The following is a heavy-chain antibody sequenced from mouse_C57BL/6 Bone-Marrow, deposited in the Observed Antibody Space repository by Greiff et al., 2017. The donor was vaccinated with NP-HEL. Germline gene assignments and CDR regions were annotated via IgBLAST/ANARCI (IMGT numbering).Heavy chain of an antibody. CDR1: GYTFTDYE. D-gene: IGHD1-1*01. CDR3: TRAGSSSAWFAY. CDR2: IDPETGGT. J-gene: IGHJ3*01. Sequence: QVHVKQSGAELVRPGASVTLSCKASGYTFTDYEMHWVKQTPVHGLEWIGAIDPETGGTAYNQKFKGKAILTADKSSSTAYMELRSLTSEDSAVYYCTRAGSSSAWFAYWGQGTLVTVSA. V-gene: IGHV1-15*01.